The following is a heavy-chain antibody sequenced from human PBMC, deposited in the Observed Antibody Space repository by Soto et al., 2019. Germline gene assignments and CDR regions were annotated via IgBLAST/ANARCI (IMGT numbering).Heavy chain of an antibody. CDR3: ARRHLAVAVSPWFDP. CDR1: GLSITDSEMG. J-gene: IGHJ5*02. Sequence: QVTLKESGPVLVKPTETLTLRCTVSGLSITDSEMGVSWIRQPPGQPLEWLPHIDSSGEKPYRTFLKSRLASSKDTSKSQIVLTMTNMDPADTATYYCARRHLAVAVSPWFDPWGQGIPVTVSS. D-gene: IGHD6-19*01. CDR2: IDSSGEK. V-gene: IGHV2-26*01.